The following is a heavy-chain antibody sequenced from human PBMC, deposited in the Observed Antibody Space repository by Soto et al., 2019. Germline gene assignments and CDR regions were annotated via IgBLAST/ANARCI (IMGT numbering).Heavy chain of an antibody. D-gene: IGHD1-26*01. CDR3: TRPRYSGSSDC. Sequence: PGGSMRLSRPAAGFTCSGSAMHWVSQASGKGLEWVGRIRSKANSYATAYAASVKGRFTISRDDSKNTAYLQMNSLKTEDTAVYYCTRPRYSGSSDCWCLGTLVTVSS. CDR1: GFTCSGSA. V-gene: IGHV3-73*01. CDR2: IRSKANSYAT. J-gene: IGHJ4*02.